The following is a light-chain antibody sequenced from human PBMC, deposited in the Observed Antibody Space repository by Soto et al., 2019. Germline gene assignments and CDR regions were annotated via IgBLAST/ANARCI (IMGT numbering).Light chain of an antibody. CDR1: SSDVGNYTR. V-gene: IGLV2-18*01. CDR3: AALWV. J-gene: IGLJ3*02. CDR2: EVS. Sequence: QSALTQPPSVSGSPGQSVTISCTGTSSDVGNYTRVSWYQQSPGTAPKLMIYEVSNRPSGVPDRFSESKPGNTASLTISGLQSEDEPYLQAAALWVFAGGTKLTVL.